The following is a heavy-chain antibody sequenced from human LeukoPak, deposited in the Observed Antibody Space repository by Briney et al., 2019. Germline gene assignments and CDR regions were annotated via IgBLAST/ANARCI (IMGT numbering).Heavy chain of an antibody. D-gene: IGHD3-10*01. CDR3: AREGSTRYYGSGSYYFDY. Sequence: ASVKVSCKASGYTFTSYGISWVRQAPGQGLEWMGWISAYNGNTNYAQKLQGRVTMTRDTSISTAYMELSRLRSDDTAVYYCAREGSTRYYGSGSYYFDYWGQGTLVTVSS. CDR2: ISAYNGNT. V-gene: IGHV1-18*01. CDR1: GYTFTSYG. J-gene: IGHJ4*02.